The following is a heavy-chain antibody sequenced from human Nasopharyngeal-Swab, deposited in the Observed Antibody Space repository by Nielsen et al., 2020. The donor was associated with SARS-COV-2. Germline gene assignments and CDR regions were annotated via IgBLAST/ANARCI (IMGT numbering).Heavy chain of an antibody. CDR1: GFIFSNSA. D-gene: IGHD3-22*01. J-gene: IGHJ5*02. CDR3: GKESSGIDP. V-gene: IGHV3-23*01. Sequence: GGSLRLSCAASGFIFSNSAMSWVRQAPGKGLEWVSTISVSGGSTYYADSVKGRFTISRDNSKNTLYLQMNSLTAEDTALYYCGKESSGIDPWGQGTQVTVSS. CDR2: ISVSGGST.